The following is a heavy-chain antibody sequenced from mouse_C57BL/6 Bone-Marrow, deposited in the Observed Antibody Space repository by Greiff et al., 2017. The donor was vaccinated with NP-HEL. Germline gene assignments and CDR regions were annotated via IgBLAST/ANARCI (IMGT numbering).Heavy chain of an antibody. V-gene: IGHV1-22*01. J-gene: IGHJ1*03. CDR2: INPNNGGT. D-gene: IGHD1-1*01. Sequence: EVQLQQSGPELVKPGASVKMSCKASGYTFTDYNMHWVKQSHGKSLEWIGYINPNNGGTSYNQKFKGKATLTVNKSSSTAYMELRSLTSEDSAVYYCARRETTVEYFDVWGTGTTVTVSS. CDR1: GYTFTDYN. CDR3: ARRETTVEYFDV.